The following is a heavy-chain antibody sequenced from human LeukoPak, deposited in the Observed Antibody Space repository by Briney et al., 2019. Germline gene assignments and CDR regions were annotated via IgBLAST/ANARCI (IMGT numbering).Heavy chain of an antibody. CDR3: AKQAEYSGSYPFDY. D-gene: IGHD1-26*01. V-gene: IGHV3-7*03. J-gene: IGHJ4*02. CDR2: IKQDGSDK. Sequence: GGSLRLSCAASGFTFSNNWMSWVRQAPGKGLEWVANIKQDGSDKYYVDSVKGRFTISRDNSKNTLYLQMNSLRAEDTAVYYCAKQAEYSGSYPFDYWGQGTLVTVSS. CDR1: GFTFSNNW.